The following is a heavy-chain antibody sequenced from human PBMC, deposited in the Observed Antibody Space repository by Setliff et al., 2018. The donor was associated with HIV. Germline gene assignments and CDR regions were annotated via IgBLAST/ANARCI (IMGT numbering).Heavy chain of an antibody. CDR1: GYSFSSYS. J-gene: IGHJ4*02. D-gene: IGHD2-2*01. CDR3: ARYVPADASFDY. CDR2: ISAYNGDT. V-gene: IGHV1-18*04. Sequence: GASVKVSCKAAGYSFSSYSTTWVRQAPGQGLEWMGWISAYNGDTRYAQTLQDRVTMTTDTSTSTAYMEVRSLRSDDTAVYFCARYVPADASFDYWGPGTLVTVSS.